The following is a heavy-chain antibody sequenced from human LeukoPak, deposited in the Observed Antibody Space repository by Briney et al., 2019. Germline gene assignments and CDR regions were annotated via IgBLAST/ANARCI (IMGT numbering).Heavy chain of an antibody. Sequence: GGSLRLSCAASGFTFSSYWMHWVRQAPGKGLVWVSRINSDGGSTSYADSVKGRFTISRDNAKNTLYLQMNGLRAEDTALYYCARDGKRGYSYGYTDYWGQGTLVTVSS. CDR3: ARDGKRGYSYGYTDY. V-gene: IGHV3-74*01. D-gene: IGHD5-18*01. J-gene: IGHJ4*02. CDR1: GFTFSSYW. CDR2: INSDGGST.